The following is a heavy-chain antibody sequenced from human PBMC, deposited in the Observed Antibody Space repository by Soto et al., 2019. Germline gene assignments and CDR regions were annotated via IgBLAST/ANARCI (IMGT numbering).Heavy chain of an antibody. D-gene: IGHD3-9*01. V-gene: IGHV3-53*01. CDR3: ARSELRYYYILTRTPMANYYGKEV. CDR1: GFTVSSNY. CDR2: IYSGGSK. J-gene: IGHJ6*04. Sequence: GGSLRSSFAASGFTVSSNYMSWVRQAPGEGLGLVSVIYSGGSKYYADCVKGRFTTSRDNSKNTLYLQMNSLRAEDTAVYYCARSELRYYYILTRTPMANYYGKEVWAEPITETVSS.